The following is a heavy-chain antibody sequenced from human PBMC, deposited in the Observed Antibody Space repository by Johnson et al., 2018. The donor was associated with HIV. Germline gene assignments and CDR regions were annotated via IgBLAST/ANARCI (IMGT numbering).Heavy chain of an antibody. CDR1: GFTFRNYG. J-gene: IGHJ3*02. Sequence: QVQLVESGGGVLQPGRSLILSFAYSGFTFRNYGLAWVRQAPGKGLEWVSVIRGSGVSAYYAEFAKGRFTVSRDNSKNTLYLQMHSLRIEDTAVYYCAREELEPDVFDIWPRDNSHRLF. CDR3: AREELEPDVFDI. V-gene: IGHV3-NL1*01. D-gene: IGHD1-1*01. CDR2: IRGSGVSA.